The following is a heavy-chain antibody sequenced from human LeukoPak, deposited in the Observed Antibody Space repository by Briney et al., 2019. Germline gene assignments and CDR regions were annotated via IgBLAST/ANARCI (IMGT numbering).Heavy chain of an antibody. CDR3: ARHKDYYYSYMDV. Sequence: NPSETLSLTCTVSGYSISSGYYWAWIRQPPGKGLEWIGSIFHTGSTYHNPSLKSRVTISVDTSKNQFSLKLSSVTAADTAVYYCARHKDYYYSYMDVWGKGTTVTISS. V-gene: IGHV4-38-2*02. J-gene: IGHJ6*03. CDR2: IFHTGST. CDR1: GYSISSGYY.